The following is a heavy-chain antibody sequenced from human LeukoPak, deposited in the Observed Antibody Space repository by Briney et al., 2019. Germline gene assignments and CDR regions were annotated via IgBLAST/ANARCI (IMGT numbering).Heavy chain of an antibody. CDR1: GGSISSYY. CDR3: ARGHKRYYGSGSYYNYYYYYGMDV. D-gene: IGHD3-10*01. V-gene: IGHV4-59*12. J-gene: IGHJ6*02. Sequence: PSETLSLTCTVSGGSISSYYWSWIRQPLGKGLEWIGYIYYSGSTNYNPSLKSRVTISVDTSKNQFSLKLSSVTAADTAVYYCARGHKRYYGSGSYYNYYYYYGMDVWGQGTTVTVSS. CDR2: IYYSGST.